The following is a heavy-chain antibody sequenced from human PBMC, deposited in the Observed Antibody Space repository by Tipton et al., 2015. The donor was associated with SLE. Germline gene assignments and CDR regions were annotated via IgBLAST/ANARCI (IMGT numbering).Heavy chain of an antibody. J-gene: IGHJ3*02. D-gene: IGHD2-2*01. Sequence: VQLVQSGGGLVQPGGSLRLSCAASGFTVSSNYMSWVRQAPGKGLEWVSVIYSGGSTYYADSVKGRFTISRDNSKNTLYLQMNSLRAEDTAVYYCARGVQLSPRAFDIWGQGTMVTVSS. CDR3: ARGVQLSPRAFDI. CDR2: IYSGGST. V-gene: IGHV3-53*04. CDR1: GFTVSSNY.